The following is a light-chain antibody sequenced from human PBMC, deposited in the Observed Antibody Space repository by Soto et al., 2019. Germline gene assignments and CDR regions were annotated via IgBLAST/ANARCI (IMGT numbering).Light chain of an antibody. CDR3: QQRRS. CDR1: QGGSSY. V-gene: IGKV3D-11*01. J-gene: IGKJ4*01. Sequence: EIVLTQSPATLSLSPGERATLSCRASQGGSSYLAWYQQKPGQAPRLLIYDASRRATGIPARFSGSGPGTDFTLTSSSLEPEDFAVYCCQQRRSFGGGTKVEIK. CDR2: DAS.